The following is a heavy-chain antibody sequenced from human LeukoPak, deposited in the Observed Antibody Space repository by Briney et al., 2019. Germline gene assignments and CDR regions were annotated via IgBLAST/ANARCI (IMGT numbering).Heavy chain of an antibody. D-gene: IGHD2/OR15-2a*01. CDR2: MYSGGST. Sequence: PGGSLRLSCAASGFTFSSYEMTWVRQAPGKGMEWVSVMYSGGSTYYADSVKGRFTISRDNSKNTLYLQMNSLRAEDTAVYYCARDTWAYYMDVWGKGTTVTISS. V-gene: IGHV3-53*01. CDR3: ARDTWAYYMDV. J-gene: IGHJ6*03. CDR1: GFTFSSYE.